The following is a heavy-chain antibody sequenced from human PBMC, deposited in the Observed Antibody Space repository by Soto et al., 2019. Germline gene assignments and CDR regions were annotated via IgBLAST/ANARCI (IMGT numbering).Heavy chain of an antibody. J-gene: IGHJ6*02. Sequence: SETLSLTCTVSGGSISRAGYFWSWIRQHPEKGLEWIGYIYYSGSTYYNPSLQSRVTISVDTSKKQLSLKLTSVTDDDTDVSYCERDHGLTGITGGMEVWCQGPPGT. V-gene: IGHV4-31*03. D-gene: IGHD1-7*01. CDR1: GGSISRAGYF. CDR3: ERDHGLTGITGGMEV. CDR2: IYYSGST.